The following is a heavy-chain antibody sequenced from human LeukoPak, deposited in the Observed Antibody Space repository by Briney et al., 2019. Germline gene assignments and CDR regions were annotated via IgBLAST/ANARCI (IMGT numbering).Heavy chain of an antibody. CDR2: IRYDGSNK. CDR3: ARDRYYYYYMDV. J-gene: IGHJ6*03. CDR1: GFTFSSYG. V-gene: IGHV3-30*02. Sequence: GGSLRLSCAASGFTFSSYGMHWVRQAPGKGLEWVAFIRYDGSNKYYADSVKGRFTISRDNSKNTLYLQMNSLRAEDTAVYYCARDRYYYYYMDVWGKGTTVTVSS.